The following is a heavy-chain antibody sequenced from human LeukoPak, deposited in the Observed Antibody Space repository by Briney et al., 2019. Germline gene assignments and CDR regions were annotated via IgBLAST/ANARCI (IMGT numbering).Heavy chain of an antibody. CDR1: GYTFNSYG. J-gene: IGHJ4*02. V-gene: IGHV1-18*01. D-gene: IGHD3-22*01. Sequence: ASVKVSCKASGYTFNSYGISWVRQAPGQGLEWMGWISAYNGNTNYAQKLQGRVTMTTDTSTSTAYMELRSLKSDDTAVYYCARAVGSPYYYDSSGYYGNWGQGTLVTVSS. CDR3: ARAVGSPYYYDSSGYYGN. CDR2: ISAYNGNT.